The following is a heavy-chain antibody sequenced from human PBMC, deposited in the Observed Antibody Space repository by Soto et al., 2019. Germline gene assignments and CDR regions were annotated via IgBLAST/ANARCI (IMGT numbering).Heavy chain of an antibody. Sequence: EVQLVESGGGLVQPGGSLRLSCAASGFTFSSYWMSWVRQAPGKGLEWVANIKQDGSEKYYVDSVKGRFTISRDNAKNSLYLQMNSLRAEDTAVYYCARQYSGYDGTWFDPWGQGTLVTVSS. CDR3: ARQYSGYDGTWFDP. CDR1: GFTFSSYW. V-gene: IGHV3-7*04. J-gene: IGHJ5*02. CDR2: IKQDGSEK. D-gene: IGHD5-12*01.